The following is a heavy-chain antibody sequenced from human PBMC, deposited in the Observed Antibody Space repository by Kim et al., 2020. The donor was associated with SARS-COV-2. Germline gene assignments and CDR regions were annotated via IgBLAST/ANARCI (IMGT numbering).Heavy chain of an antibody. Sequence: GGSLRLSCSGSGFSFSGFWMSWVRQAPGKGLEWVAKIKQEGTEKYYVDSVEGRFSISRDNAKNSVYLQMNRLRAEDTAMYYCATGRGYYLGDPGTRVTVSS. CDR2: IKQEGTEK. J-gene: IGHJ4*02. CDR3: ATGRGYYL. CDR1: GFSFSGFW. D-gene: IGHD3-10*01. V-gene: IGHV3-7*03.